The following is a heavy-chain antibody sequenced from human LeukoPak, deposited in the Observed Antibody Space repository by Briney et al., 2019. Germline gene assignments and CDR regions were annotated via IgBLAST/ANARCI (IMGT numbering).Heavy chain of an antibody. Sequence: SETLSLTCTVSGGSISSSSYYWGWIRQPPGKGLEWIGSIYYSGSTYYNPSLKSRVTISVDTSKNQFSLKLSSVTAADTAVYYCARHRDSSDYDAFDIWGQGTMVTVSS. CDR1: GGSISSSSYY. CDR3: ARHRDSSDYDAFDI. D-gene: IGHD6-19*01. CDR2: IYYSGST. V-gene: IGHV4-39*01. J-gene: IGHJ3*02.